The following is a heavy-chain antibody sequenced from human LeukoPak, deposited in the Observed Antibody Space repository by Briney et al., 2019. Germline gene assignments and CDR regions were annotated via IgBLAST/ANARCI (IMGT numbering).Heavy chain of an antibody. D-gene: IGHD2-2*01. V-gene: IGHV4-38-2*02. CDR2: FYHSGST. CDR1: GYSISSGYY. Sequence: SETLSLSCAVSGYSISSGYYWGWIRQPPGRGLEWIGSFYHSGSTYYNPSLKSRVTISVDASKNQFSLKLTSVTAADTAMYYCARDWVYCSSTSCSNWFDPWCQGILVTVSS. J-gene: IGHJ5*02. CDR3: ARDWVYCSSTSCSNWFDP.